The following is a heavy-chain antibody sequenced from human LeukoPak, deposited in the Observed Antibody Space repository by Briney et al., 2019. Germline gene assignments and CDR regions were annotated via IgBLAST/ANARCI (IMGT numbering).Heavy chain of an antibody. CDR3: AKYSSGWYSYYFDY. V-gene: IGHV3-23*01. CDR1: GFTFSSHA. Sequence: GGSLRLSCAASGFTFSSHAMSWVRQAPGKGLEWVSAISGSGGSTYYADSVKGRFTISRDNSKNTLYLQMNSLRAEDTAVYYCAKYSSGWYSYYFDYWGQGTLVTVSS. CDR2: ISGSGGST. D-gene: IGHD6-19*01. J-gene: IGHJ4*02.